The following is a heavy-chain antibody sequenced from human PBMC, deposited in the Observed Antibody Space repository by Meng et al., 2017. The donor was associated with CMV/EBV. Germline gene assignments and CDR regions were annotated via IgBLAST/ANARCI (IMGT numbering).Heavy chain of an antibody. V-gene: IGHV3-21*01. J-gene: IGHJ4*02. CDR3: ATNLNCSSTSCSRYFDY. CDR2: ISSSRSYI. D-gene: IGHD2-2*01. Sequence: GGSLRLSCAASGFTFSSYSMNWVRQAPGKGLEWVSSISSSRSYIYYADSVKGRFTISRDNAKNSLYLQMNSLRAEDTAVYYCATNLNCSSTSCSRYFDYWGQGTLVTVSS. CDR1: GFTFSSYS.